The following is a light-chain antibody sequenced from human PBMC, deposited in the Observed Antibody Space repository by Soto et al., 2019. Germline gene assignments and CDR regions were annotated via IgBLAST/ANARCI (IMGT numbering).Light chain of an antibody. CDR3: QQSHSTPYT. CDR1: HNLGKY. V-gene: IGKV1-39*01. J-gene: IGKJ2*01. Sequence: QMTQSPTSLSASVGDRVTITCRASHNLGKYLHWYQQKPGKAPKLLIYDISSLQSGVPSSFSGSGSGTDFALTISSLQPEDVATYYCQQSHSTPYTFGQGTKLDIK. CDR2: DIS.